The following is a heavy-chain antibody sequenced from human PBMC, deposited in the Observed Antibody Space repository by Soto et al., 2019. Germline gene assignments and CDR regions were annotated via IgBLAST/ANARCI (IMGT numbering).Heavy chain of an antibody. D-gene: IGHD5-12*01. V-gene: IGHV3-30*03. CDR3: ARDPSGYDWNFDY. CDR2: ISYDGSNK. CDR1: GFTFRAHG. J-gene: IGHJ4*02. Sequence: QVQLVESGGGVVQPGRSLRLSCAASGFTFRAHGMHWVRQAPGKGLEWVAVISYDGSNKYYADSVKGRFTISRDNSKNTLSLHMNSLRPEDTAVYYCARDPSGYDWNFDYWGQGTLVTVSS.